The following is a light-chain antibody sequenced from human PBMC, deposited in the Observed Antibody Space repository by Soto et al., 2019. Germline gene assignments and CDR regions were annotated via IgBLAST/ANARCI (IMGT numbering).Light chain of an antibody. CDR2: EVT. V-gene: IGLV2-8*01. CDR3: SAYAGSNTCV. J-gene: IGLJ1*01. Sequence: QSVLTQPLSASGSPGQSVTIFCTGTSRDVGGYYFVSWYQQHPGKAPKLIIYEVTKRPSGVPDRFSASRSGNTASLTVSGLQTEDEADYYCSAYAGSNTCVFGPVTKVTVL. CDR1: SRDVGGYYF.